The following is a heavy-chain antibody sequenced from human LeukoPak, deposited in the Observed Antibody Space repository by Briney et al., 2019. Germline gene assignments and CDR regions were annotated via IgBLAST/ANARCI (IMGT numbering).Heavy chain of an antibody. CDR1: GYSISSNYY. J-gene: IGHJ4*02. V-gene: IGHV4-38-2*01. Sequence: PSETLSLTCAVSGYSISSNYYWGWIRQPPGKGLEWIGSIYHSGSTFYNPFLKSRVTISVDTSKNQFSLKLSSVTAADTAVYYCARQGADQPMWWGQGTLVTVSS. CDR2: IYHSGST. CDR3: ARQGADQPMW. D-gene: IGHD2-2*01.